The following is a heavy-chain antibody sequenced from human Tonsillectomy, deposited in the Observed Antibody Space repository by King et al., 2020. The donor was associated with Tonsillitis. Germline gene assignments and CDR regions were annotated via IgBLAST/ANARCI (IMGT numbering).Heavy chain of an antibody. J-gene: IGHJ5*02. CDR2: IYYSGST. CDR1: GGSISSYY. D-gene: IGHD6-13*01. Sequence: VQLQESGPGLVKPSETLSLTCTVSGGSISSYYWSWIRQPPGKGLEWIGYIYYSGSTNYNPSLKSRVTISVDTSKNQFSLKLSSVTAADTAVYYCARVHSRSWFDPWGQGTLVTVSS. CDR3: ARVHSRSWFDP. V-gene: IGHV4-59*01.